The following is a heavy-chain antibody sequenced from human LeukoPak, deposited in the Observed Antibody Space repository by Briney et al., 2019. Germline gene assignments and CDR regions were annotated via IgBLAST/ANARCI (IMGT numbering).Heavy chain of an antibody. V-gene: IGHV4-59*01. Sequence: SETLSPTCTVSGGSISSYYWSWIRQPLGKGLEWIGYIYYSGSTNYNPSLKSRVTISVDTSKNQFSLKLSSVTAADTAVYYCARGKYIDSGSYNVFDYWGQGTLVTVSS. CDR2: IYYSGST. D-gene: IGHD3-10*01. CDR3: ARGKYIDSGSYNVFDY. J-gene: IGHJ4*02. CDR1: GGSISSYY.